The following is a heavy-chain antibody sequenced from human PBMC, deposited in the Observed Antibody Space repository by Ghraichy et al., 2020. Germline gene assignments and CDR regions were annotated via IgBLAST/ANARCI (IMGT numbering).Heavy chain of an antibody. CDR1: GGSISSYY. V-gene: IGHV4-4*07. D-gene: IGHD3-22*01. CDR3: ARGGTMIVVVEHFDY. Sequence: SETLSLTCTVSGGSISSYYWSWIRQPAGKGLEWIGRIYTSGSTNYNPSLKSRVTMSVDTSKNQFSLKLSSVTAADTAVYYCARGGTMIVVVEHFDYWGQGTLVTVSS. CDR2: IYTSGST. J-gene: IGHJ4*02.